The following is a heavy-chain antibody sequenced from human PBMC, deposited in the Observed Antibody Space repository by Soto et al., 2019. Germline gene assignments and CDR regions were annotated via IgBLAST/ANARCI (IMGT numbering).Heavy chain of an antibody. CDR1: GYSIRSGYF. Sequence: SETLSLTCAVSGYSIRSGYFWGWIRQPPGKGLEWIGSMYHSGSTYYNPSLKSRVTISVDTSKNQFSLKLSSVTAADTAVYYCARGRYCSGGSCYYYYGMDVWGQGTTVTVSS. CDR2: MYHSGST. J-gene: IGHJ6*02. D-gene: IGHD2-15*01. V-gene: IGHV4-38-2*01. CDR3: ARGRYCSGGSCYYYYGMDV.